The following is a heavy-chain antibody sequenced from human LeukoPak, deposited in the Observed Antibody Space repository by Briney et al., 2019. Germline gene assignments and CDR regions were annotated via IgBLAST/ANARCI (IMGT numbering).Heavy chain of an antibody. CDR1: GGTFSRHA. J-gene: IGHJ5*02. CDR3: VRDLKRSRARWENLGFDP. D-gene: IGHD1-26*01. Sequence: GASVKVSCKASGGTFSRHAISWVRQAPGQGLEWMGWISVYNGNTNYAQKLQGRVTMTTDTSTSTAYMELRSLRSDDTAVYYCVRDLKRSRARWENLGFDPWGQGTLVTVSS. V-gene: IGHV1-18*01. CDR2: ISVYNGNT.